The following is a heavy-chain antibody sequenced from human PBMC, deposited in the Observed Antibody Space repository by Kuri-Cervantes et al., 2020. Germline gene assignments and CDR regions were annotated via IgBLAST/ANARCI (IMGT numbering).Heavy chain of an antibody. J-gene: IGHJ4*02. CDR1: GYTFTSYA. D-gene: IGHD4-23*01. CDR2: INTNTGNP. V-gene: IGHV7-4-1*02. CDR3: ARDLTVSRALNPGGTIQGY. Sequence: ASVKVSCKASGYTFTSYAMNWVRQAPGQGLEWMGWINTNTGNPTYAQGFTGRFVFSLDTSVGTAYLQISSLKAEDTAVYYCARDLTVSRALNPGGTIQGYWGQGTLVTVSS.